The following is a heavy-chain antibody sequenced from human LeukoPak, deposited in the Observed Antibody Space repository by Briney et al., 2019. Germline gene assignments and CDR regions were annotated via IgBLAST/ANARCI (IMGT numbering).Heavy chain of an antibody. CDR1: GGSISSYY. CDR3: ARAVYYYGSGSYQNFDY. CDR2: IYYSGST. Sequence: PSETLSLTCTVSGGSISSYYWSWIRQPPGKGLEWIGYIYYSGSTNYNPSLKSRVTISVDTSKNQFSLTLSSVTAADTAVYYCARAVYYYGSGSYQNFDYWGQGTLVTVSS. D-gene: IGHD3-10*01. J-gene: IGHJ4*02. V-gene: IGHV4-59*01.